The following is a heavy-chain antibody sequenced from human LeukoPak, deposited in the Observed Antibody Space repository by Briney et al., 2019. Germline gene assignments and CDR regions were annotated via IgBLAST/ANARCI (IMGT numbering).Heavy chain of an antibody. J-gene: IGHJ4*02. V-gene: IGHV3-9*03. D-gene: IGHD1-26*01. CDR1: GFTFDDYA. CDR3: AKDIGADSGSYGYYFDY. CDR2: ISWNSGNI. Sequence: GRSLRLSCAASGFTFDDYAMHWVRQAPGKGLEWVSGISWNSGNIGYADSAKGRFTISRDNAKNSLYLQMNSLRAEDMALYYCAKDIGADSGSYGYYFDYWGQGTLVTVSS.